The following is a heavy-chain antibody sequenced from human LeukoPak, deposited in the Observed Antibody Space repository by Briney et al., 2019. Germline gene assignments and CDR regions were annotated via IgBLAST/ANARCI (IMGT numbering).Heavy chain of an antibody. CDR3: AKHSGSYFIYYVDS. CDR1: GFTFSSYG. D-gene: IGHD1-26*01. Sequence: GESLKISCAASGFTFSSYGMSWVRQAPGKGLEWVSTISGSAYNTYYADSVKGRFTISRDNSANTLYLQMNSLRAEDTALYYCAKHSGSYFIYYVDSWGQGTLVTVSS. CDR2: ISGSAYNT. V-gene: IGHV3-23*01. J-gene: IGHJ4*02.